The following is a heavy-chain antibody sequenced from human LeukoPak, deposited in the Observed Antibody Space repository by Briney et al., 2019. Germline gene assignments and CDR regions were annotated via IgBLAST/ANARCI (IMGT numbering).Heavy chain of an antibody. D-gene: IGHD3-22*01. V-gene: IGHV1-2*02. CDR3: ARGAEYYDSSGYYPGCAFDI. J-gene: IGHJ3*02. CDR2: INRNSGGT. Sequence: ASVKVSCKASGYTFTGYYMHWVRQAPGHGLEWMGWINRNSGGTNYAQKFQGRVTMTRDTSISTAYMELSRLRSDDTAVYYCARGAEYYDSSGYYPGCAFDIWGQGTMVTVSS. CDR1: GYTFTGYY.